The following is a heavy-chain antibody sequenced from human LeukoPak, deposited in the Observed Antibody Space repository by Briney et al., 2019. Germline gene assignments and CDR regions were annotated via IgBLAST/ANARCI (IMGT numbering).Heavy chain of an antibody. V-gene: IGHV1-8*01. Sequence: ASVKVSCKASGYTFTSYDINWVRQATGQGLEWMGWMNPNSGNTGYAQKFQGRVTMTRNTSISTAYMELSSLRSEDTAVYYCARGGSSDVWGSCRYGNNYYYYYMDVWAKGPRSPSP. CDR2: MNPNSGNT. D-gene: IGHD3-16*02. CDR1: GYTFTSYD. CDR3: ARGGSSDVWGSCRYGNNYYYYYMDV. J-gene: IGHJ6*03.